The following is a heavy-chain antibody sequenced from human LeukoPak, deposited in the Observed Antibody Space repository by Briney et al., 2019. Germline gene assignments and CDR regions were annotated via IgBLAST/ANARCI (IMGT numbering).Heavy chain of an antibody. Sequence: GGSLRLSCAASGFTFSSYGMHWVRQAPGKGLEWVAFIRYDGSNKYYADSVKGRFTISRDNSKNTLYLQMNSLRAEDTAVYYCAREHGSSWYRKYYFDYWGQGTLVTVSS. D-gene: IGHD6-13*01. CDR1: GFTFSSYG. J-gene: IGHJ4*02. CDR3: AREHGSSWYRKYYFDY. CDR2: IRYDGSNK. V-gene: IGHV3-30*02.